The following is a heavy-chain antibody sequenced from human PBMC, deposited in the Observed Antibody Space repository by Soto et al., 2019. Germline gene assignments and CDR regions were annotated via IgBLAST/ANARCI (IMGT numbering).Heavy chain of an antibody. V-gene: IGHV3-7*01. CDR3: SRSLDY. J-gene: IGHJ4*02. CDR2: INQDGSEK. Sequence: GSLRLSCVASGFSFSTYWMDWVRQAPGKGLEWVANINQDGSEKHYVDSVKGRFTISRDNAKNSLYLQMSSLTAEDSALYYCSRSLDYWGQGALVTVSS. CDR1: GFSFSTYW.